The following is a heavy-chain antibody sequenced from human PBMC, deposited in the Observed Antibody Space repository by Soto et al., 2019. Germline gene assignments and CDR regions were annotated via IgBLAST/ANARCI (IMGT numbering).Heavy chain of an antibody. CDR1: GFTFSSYA. D-gene: IGHD5-12*01. CDR3: VKGIVATIGAPFDY. V-gene: IGHV3-64D*08. Sequence: GGSLRLSCSASGFTFSSYAMHWVRQAPGKGLEYVSAISSNGGSTYYADSVKGRFTISRDNSKNTLYLQMSSLRAEDTAVYYSVKGIVATIGAPFDYWGQGTLVTVSS. J-gene: IGHJ4*02. CDR2: ISSNGGST.